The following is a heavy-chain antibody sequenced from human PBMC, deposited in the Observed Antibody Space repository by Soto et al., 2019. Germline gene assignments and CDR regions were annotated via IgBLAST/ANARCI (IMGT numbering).Heavy chain of an antibody. V-gene: IGHV3-23*01. CDR1: GFTFSSYA. CDR2: ISGSGGST. J-gene: IGHJ4*02. Sequence: GGSLRLSCAASGFTFSSYAMSWVRQAPGKGLEWFSAISGSGGSTYYADSVKGRLSISRDNSKNTLYLQLNSLRFEDTAVYYCAKDDFTDRGDDYFDYWGPGTLVNVSS. CDR3: AKDDFTDRGDDYFDY. D-gene: IGHD2-21*02.